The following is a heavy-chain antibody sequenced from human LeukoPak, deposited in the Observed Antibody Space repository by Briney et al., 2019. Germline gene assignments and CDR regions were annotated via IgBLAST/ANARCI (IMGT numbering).Heavy chain of an antibody. V-gene: IGHV3-7*01. J-gene: IGHJ4*02. CDR3: ARDKTAAGTSASFDY. CDR2: IKQDGSEK. Sequence: PGGSLRLSCAASGFTFSSYWMSWVRQAPGKGLEWVANIKQDGSEKYYVDSVKGRFTISRDNAKNSLYLQMNSLRAEDTAVYYCARDKTAAGTSASFDYWGQGTLVTVSS. CDR1: GFTFSSYW. D-gene: IGHD6-13*01.